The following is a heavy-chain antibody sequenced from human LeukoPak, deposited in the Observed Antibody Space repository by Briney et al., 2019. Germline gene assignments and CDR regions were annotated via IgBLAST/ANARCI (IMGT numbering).Heavy chain of an antibody. D-gene: IGHD5-24*01. CDR2: IYYSGST. J-gene: IGHJ5*02. CDR3: ARARDGHINNWFDP. CDR1: GGSINSYY. Sequence: SETLSLTCTVSGGSINSYYWSWIRQPPGEGLEWIGYIYYSGSTEYNPSLKSRVTISVDTSKNQFSLKMSSVTAADTAVYYCARARDGHINNWFDPWGQGTLVTASS. V-gene: IGHV4-59*01.